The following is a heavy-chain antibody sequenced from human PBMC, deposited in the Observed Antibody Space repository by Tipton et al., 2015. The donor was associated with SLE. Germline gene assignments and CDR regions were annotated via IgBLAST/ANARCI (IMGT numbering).Heavy chain of an antibody. CDR2: IYSGGSST. CDR1: GFTFSSYA. D-gene: IGHD4-17*01. Sequence: SLRLSCAASGFTFSSYAMSWVRQAPGKGLEWVSVIYSGGSSTYYADSVKGRFTISRDNSKNTLYLQMNSLRAEDTAVYYCAKEGTVTTRDYWGQGTLVTVSS. J-gene: IGHJ4*02. V-gene: IGHV3-23*03. CDR3: AKEGTVTTRDY.